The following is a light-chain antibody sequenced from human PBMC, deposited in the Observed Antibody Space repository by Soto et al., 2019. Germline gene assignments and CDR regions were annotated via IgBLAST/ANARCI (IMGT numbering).Light chain of an antibody. J-gene: IGLJ1*01. Sequence: QSVLTQPPSASGTPGQSVTVSCSGSSSNIGSNTVTWYQQLPGTPPILLLYSNNLRSSGVPDRFSGSRSGNSASLTISGLQADDEADYYCCSLTTSHTYVFGSGTKVTVL. CDR3: CSLTTSHTYV. CDR2: SNN. V-gene: IGLV1-44*01. CDR1: SSNIGSNT.